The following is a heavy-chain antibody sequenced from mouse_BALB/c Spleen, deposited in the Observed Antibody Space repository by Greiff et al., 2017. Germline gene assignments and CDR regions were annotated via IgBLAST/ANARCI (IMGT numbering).Heavy chain of an antibody. D-gene: IGHD1-1*01. J-gene: IGHJ1*01. Sequence: VQLQQSGPSLVQPSQSLSITCTVSGFSLTSYGVHWVRQSPGKGLEWLGVIWRGGSTDYNAAFMSRLSITKDNSKSQVFFKMNSLQADDTAIYYCAKNGNYYGSSYRYFDVWGAGTTVTVSS. CDR3: AKNGNYYGSSYRYFDV. CDR1: GFSLTSYG. CDR2: IWRGGST. V-gene: IGHV2-5-1*01.